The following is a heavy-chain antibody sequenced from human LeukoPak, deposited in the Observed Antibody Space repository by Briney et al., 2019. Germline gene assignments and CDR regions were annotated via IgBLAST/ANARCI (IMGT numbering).Heavy chain of an antibody. J-gene: IGHJ4*02. V-gene: IGHV3-66*01. Sequence: PGGALRLSCAASGFTFSSYAMSWVRQAPGKGLEWVSVIYSGGSTYYADSVKGRFTISRDNSKNTLYLQMNSLRAEDTAVYYCARGVQLWFYLFDYWGQGTLVTVSS. CDR3: ARGVQLWFYLFDY. CDR2: IYSGGST. CDR1: GFTFSSYA. D-gene: IGHD5-18*01.